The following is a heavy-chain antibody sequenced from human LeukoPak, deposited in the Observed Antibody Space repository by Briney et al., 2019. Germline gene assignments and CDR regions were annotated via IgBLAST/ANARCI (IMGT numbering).Heavy chain of an antibody. J-gene: IGHJ6*02. CDR1: GFTFSSYA. D-gene: IGHD5-18*01. CDR2: TSYDASSK. Sequence: AGGSLRLSCAASGFTFSSYAMHWVRQAPGKGLEWVAFTSYDASSKYYADSVKGRFTISKDNSNNTLSLQMNSLRAEDTAVYYCATGDTSMVYGDGMNVWGQGTTVTVSS. V-gene: IGHV3-30-3*01. CDR3: ATGDTSMVYGDGMNV.